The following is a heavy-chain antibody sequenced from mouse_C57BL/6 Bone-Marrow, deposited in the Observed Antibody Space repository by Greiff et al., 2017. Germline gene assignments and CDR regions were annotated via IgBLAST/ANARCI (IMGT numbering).Heavy chain of an antibody. CDR2: IYPRRGNT. D-gene: IGHD4-1*01. J-gene: IGHJ1*03. Sequence: VQVEQSGAELARPGASVKMSCKASGYTFTSYGISWVKQRTGQGLEWIGVIYPRRGNTYYNEKFQGKATLTADQSSSTAYMELRRLTSEVSAVDFCATLSGTGWYFDVWGTGTTVTVSS. CDR3: ATLSGTGWYFDV. V-gene: IGHV1-81*01. CDR1: GYTFTSYG.